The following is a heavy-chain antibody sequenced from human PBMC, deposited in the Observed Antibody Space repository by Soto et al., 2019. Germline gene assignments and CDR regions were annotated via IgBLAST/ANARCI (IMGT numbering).Heavy chain of an antibody. CDR1: GGSISSGGYF. D-gene: IGHD1-1*01. Sequence: SETLSLTCTVSGGSISSGGYFWSWIRQPPGKGLEWIGSIFYSGTTYYNPSLKSRVTISVDTSKNQFSLKLSSVTAADTAVYFCARGVLYWGQGTLVTVSS. CDR2: IFYSGTT. J-gene: IGHJ4*02. V-gene: IGHV4-31*02. CDR3: ARGVLY.